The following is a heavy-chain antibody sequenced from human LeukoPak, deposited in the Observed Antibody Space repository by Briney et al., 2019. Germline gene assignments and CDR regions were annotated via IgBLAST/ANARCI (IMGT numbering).Heavy chain of an antibody. CDR2: INSVGGTT. J-gene: IGHJ3*02. Sequence: EGSLRLSCEASGFTFNSYSFNWVRQAPGKGLEWISYINSVGGTTFYADSVKGRFTISRDNAKNTLYLQMDSLRAEDAAIYYCARSIMYGDHGEDIWGQGTVVAVSS. CDR3: ARSIMYGDHGEDI. V-gene: IGHV3-48*04. CDR1: GFTFNSYS. D-gene: IGHD4-17*01.